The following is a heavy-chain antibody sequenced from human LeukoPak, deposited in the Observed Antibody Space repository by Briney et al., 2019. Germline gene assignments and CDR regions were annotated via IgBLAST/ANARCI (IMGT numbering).Heavy chain of an antibody. J-gene: IGHJ5*02. CDR3: ARDFFGRAAGTGNWFDP. D-gene: IGHD6-13*01. V-gene: IGHV4-59*12. CDR1: GGSISSYY. CDR2: IYYSGST. Sequence: SETLSLTCTVSGGSISSYYWSWIRQPPGKGLEWIGYIYYSGSTNYNPSLKSRVTISVDTSKNQISLSLSSVTATDTAVYYCARDFFGRAAGTGNWFDPWGQGTLVTVSS.